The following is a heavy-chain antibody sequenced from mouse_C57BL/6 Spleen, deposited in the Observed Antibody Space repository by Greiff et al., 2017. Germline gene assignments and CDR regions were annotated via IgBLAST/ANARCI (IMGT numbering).Heavy chain of an antibody. D-gene: IGHD2-5*01. J-gene: IGHJ2*01. CDR1: GYTFTDYN. Sequence: QLKQSGPELVKPGASVKIPCKASGYTFTDYNMDWVKQSHGKSLEWIGDINPNNGGTIYNQKFKGKATLTVDKSSSTAYMELRSLTSEDTAVYYCARSDYSNPYFDYWGQGTTLTVSS. V-gene: IGHV1-18*01. CDR2: INPNNGGT. CDR3: ARSDYSNPYFDY.